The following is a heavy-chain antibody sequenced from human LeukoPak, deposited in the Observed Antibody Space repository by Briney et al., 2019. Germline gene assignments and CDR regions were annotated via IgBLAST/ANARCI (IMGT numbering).Heavy chain of an antibody. V-gene: IGHV1-69*13. CDR2: IIPIFGTA. J-gene: IGHJ4*02. Sequence: GASVKVSCKASGGTFSSYAISWVRQAPGQGLEWMGGIIPIFGTANYAQKFQGKVTITADESTSTAYMELSSLTSEDTAAYYCARDLGSRDGYNPPNLFDSWGQGTLVTVSS. CDR3: ARDLGSRDGYNPPNLFDS. D-gene: IGHD5-24*01. CDR1: GGTFSSYA.